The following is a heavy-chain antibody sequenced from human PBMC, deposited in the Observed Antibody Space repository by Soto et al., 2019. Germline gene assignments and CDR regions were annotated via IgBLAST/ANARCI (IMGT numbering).Heavy chain of an antibody. CDR1: GFTYTSSA. J-gene: IGHJ6*02. D-gene: IGHD2-15*01. Sequence: GASVKVSCKASGFTYTSSAMQWVRQARGQRLEWIGWIVVGSGNTNYAQKFQERVTITRDMSTSTAYMELSSLRSEDTAVYYCAARVLAATPSYYYYYYGMDVWGQGTTVTVSS. V-gene: IGHV1-58*02. CDR3: AARVLAATPSYYYYYYGMDV. CDR2: IVVGSGNT.